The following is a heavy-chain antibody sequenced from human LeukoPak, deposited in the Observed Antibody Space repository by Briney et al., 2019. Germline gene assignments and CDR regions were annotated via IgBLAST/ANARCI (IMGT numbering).Heavy chain of an antibody. Sequence: NPGGSLRLSRAASGFTFSDYYMSWIRQAPGKGLEWVSYISSSGSTIYYADSVKGRFTISRDNAKNSLYLQMNSLRAEDTAVYYCAREYPDYGDGFDYWGQGTLVTVSS. D-gene: IGHD4-17*01. CDR1: GFTFSDYY. CDR3: AREYPDYGDGFDY. CDR2: ISSSGSTI. J-gene: IGHJ4*02. V-gene: IGHV3-11*01.